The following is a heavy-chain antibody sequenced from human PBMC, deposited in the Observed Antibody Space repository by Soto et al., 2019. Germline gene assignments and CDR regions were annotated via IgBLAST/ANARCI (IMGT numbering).Heavy chain of an antibody. CDR2: ISYDGSNK. Sequence: QVQLVESGGGVVQPGRSLRLSCAASAFAFGSYDMHWVRQAPGKGLEWVTVISYDGSNKYYADSVKGRFTISRDNSKNTVYLQMNSLRAEDTAVYYCAKEMGYYSFDPWGQGTLVTVSS. V-gene: IGHV3-30*18. CDR3: AKEMGYYSFDP. D-gene: IGHD1-26*01. CDR1: AFAFGSYD. J-gene: IGHJ5*02.